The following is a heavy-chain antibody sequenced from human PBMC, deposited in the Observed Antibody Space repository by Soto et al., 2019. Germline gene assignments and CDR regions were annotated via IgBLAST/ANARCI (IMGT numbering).Heavy chain of an antibody. V-gene: IGHV2-26*01. CDR2: IFSNDEK. Sequence: QVTLKESGPVLVNPPETLTLTCTVSGFSLSNARMGVSWIRQPPGKALKWLAHIFSNDEKSYSTSLKTRLTTSKDTSTSQVVLTITNMDPVDTATYYCARQLPPAAVGLDAFDIWGQGTMVTVSS. D-gene: IGHD1-1*01. J-gene: IGHJ3*02. CDR1: GFSLSNARMG. CDR3: ARQLPPAAVGLDAFDI.